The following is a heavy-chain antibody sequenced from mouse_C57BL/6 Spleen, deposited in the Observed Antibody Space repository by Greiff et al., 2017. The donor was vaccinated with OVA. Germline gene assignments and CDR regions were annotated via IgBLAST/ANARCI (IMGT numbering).Heavy chain of an antibody. CDR3: ARQSDGYFWYFDV. D-gene: IGHD2-3*01. J-gene: IGHJ1*03. Sequence: VKLQESGAELVKPGASVKLSCKASGYTFTSYWMHWVKQRPGRGLEWIGRIDPNSGGTKYNEKFKSKATLTVDQPSSTAYMQLSSLTSEDSAVYYCARQSDGYFWYFDVWGTGTTVTVSS. CDR1: GYTFTSYW. V-gene: IGHV1-72*01. CDR2: IDPNSGGT.